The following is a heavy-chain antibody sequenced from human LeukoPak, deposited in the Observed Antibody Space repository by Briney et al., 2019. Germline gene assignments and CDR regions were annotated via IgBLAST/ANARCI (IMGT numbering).Heavy chain of an antibody. CDR3: ARAGDSFYYYGSGSFDGSTLWFDP. V-gene: IGHV1-18*01. J-gene: IGHJ5*02. D-gene: IGHD3-10*01. CDR2: ISAYNGNT. Sequence: GASVKVSCKASGYTFTSYGISWVRQAPGQGLEWMGWISAYNGNTNYAQKFQGRVTMTRNTSISTAYMELSSLRSEDTAVYYCARAGDSFYYYGSGSFDGSTLWFDPWGQGTLVTVSS. CDR1: GYTFTSYG.